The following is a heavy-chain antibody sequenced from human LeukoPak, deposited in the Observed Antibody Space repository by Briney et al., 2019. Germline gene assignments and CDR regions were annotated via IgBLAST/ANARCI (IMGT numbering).Heavy chain of an antibody. D-gene: IGHD2-2*01. Sequence: GGSLRPSCAASGLSFSNYAMHWVRQAPGKGLDWVSVISYDGNTKYYADSVKGRFTISRDNSKNTLFLQMNSLRAEDTAVYYCASPGGYCSSATCYLFDYWGQGTLVTVSS. CDR2: ISYDGNTK. CDR1: GLSFSNYA. V-gene: IGHV3-30-3*01. J-gene: IGHJ4*02. CDR3: ASPGGYCSSATCYLFDY.